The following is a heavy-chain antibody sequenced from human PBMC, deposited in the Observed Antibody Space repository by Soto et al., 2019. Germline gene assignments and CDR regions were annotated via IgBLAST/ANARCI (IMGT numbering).Heavy chain of an antibody. J-gene: IGHJ4*02. CDR3: VLCTTTSCYGKFDY. Sequence: SVKVSCKASGFTFSNSAIQWMRQARGERLEWIGWIVVGSGSTNYAQKIQERVTIIRDMSTSTSYMELSSLTSEDTAVYYCVLCTTTSCYGKFDYWGQGTLVTVSS. D-gene: IGHD2-2*01. CDR1: GFTFSNSA. V-gene: IGHV1-58*02. CDR2: IVVGSGST.